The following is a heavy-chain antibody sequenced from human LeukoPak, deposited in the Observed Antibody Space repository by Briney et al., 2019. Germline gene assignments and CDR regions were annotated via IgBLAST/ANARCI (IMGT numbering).Heavy chain of an antibody. D-gene: IGHD2/OR15-2a*01. J-gene: IGHJ1*01. CDR3: AQKAPFSPAYSQQ. CDR2: IYHSGTT. Sequence: SETLSLTCTVSGGSITSYFWTWIRQPPGKRLEWIGYIYHSGTTNYNPSLKSRVSISADTSKNQFSLKLTSVTAADTAMYYCAQKAPFSPAYSQQWGQGTLVTVSP. CDR1: GGSITSYF. V-gene: IGHV4-59*01.